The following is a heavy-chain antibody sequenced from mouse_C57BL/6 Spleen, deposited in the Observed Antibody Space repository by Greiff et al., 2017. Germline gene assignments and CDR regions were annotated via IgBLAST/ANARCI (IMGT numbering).Heavy chain of an antibody. V-gene: IGHV1-54*01. Sequence: VQLQQSGAELVRPGTSVKVSCKASGYAFTNYLIEWVKQRPGQGLEWIGVINPGSGGTNYNEKFKGKATLTADKSSSTAYMQLSSLTSEDSAVXFWSRGEYYRDCYFDVWGTGTTVTVSS. CDR3: SRGEYYRDCYFDV. J-gene: IGHJ1*03. CDR2: INPGSGGT. D-gene: IGHD2-14*01. CDR1: GYAFTNYL.